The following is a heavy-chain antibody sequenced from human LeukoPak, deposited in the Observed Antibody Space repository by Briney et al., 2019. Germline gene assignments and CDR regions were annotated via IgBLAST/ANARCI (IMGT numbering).Heavy chain of an antibody. CDR2: MYYTGDT. J-gene: IGHJ3*02. CDR3: TRDPPRFGDPDGFDI. D-gene: IGHD3-10*01. V-gene: IGHV4-59*02. CDR1: GFTVSSNY. Sequence: GSLRLSCAASGFTVSSNYMSWVRQPPGKALEWIGSMYYTGDTKYNPSLKSRVTISVDTSKNQFSLNLGSVNAADTAVYYCTRDPPRFGDPDGFDIWGQGTKVTVSS.